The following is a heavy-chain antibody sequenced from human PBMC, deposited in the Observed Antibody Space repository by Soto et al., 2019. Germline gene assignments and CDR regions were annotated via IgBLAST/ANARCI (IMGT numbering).Heavy chain of an antibody. V-gene: IGHV1-18*01. D-gene: IGHD3-10*01. Sequence: GQLVQSGAEVKKPGASVKVSCKASGYIFSDSGFSWVRQAPGQGLEWMGWISVYNGQTIYAEKFKGRLTMTKDTSTTTSYMELSSLRTDDSAVYYCARDRRDLLRGPDFDFWGQGTLVTVSS. CDR2: ISVYNGQT. CDR1: GYIFSDSG. CDR3: ARDRRDLLRGPDFDF. J-gene: IGHJ4*02.